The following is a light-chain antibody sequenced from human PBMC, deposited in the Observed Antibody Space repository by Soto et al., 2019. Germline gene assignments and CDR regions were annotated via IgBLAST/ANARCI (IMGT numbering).Light chain of an antibody. CDR1: SSDVGGYNY. CDR2: DVS. Sequence: QSALTQSRSVSGSPGQSVTISCTGTSSDVGGYNYVSWYQHHPGKAPKVMIYDVSKRPSGVPDRFSGSKSGNTASLTISGLQAEDEAVYYCCSYAGSYTLVFGGGTKLTVL. J-gene: IGLJ2*01. CDR3: CSYAGSYTLV. V-gene: IGLV2-11*01.